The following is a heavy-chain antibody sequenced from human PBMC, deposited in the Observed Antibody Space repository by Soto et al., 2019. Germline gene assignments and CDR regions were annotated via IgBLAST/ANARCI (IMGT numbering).Heavy chain of an antibody. Sequence: ASXKVSCKASGYTFTNYGISWVRQAPGQWLEWMGWINTYNGNTNHAQKLQGRVTMTTDTSTSTAYMELRSLRSDDTAVYYCARGVGSGTYYNQYNWFDPWGQGTLVTVSS. D-gene: IGHD3-10*01. CDR1: GYTFTNYG. J-gene: IGHJ5*02. CDR2: INTYNGNT. CDR3: ARGVGSGTYYNQYNWFDP. V-gene: IGHV1-18*01.